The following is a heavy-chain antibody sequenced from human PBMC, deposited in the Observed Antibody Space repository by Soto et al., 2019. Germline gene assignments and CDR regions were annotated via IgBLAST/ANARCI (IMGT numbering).Heavy chain of an antibody. CDR2: LDHQGYS. Sequence: SETLSLTCSVSGAPITSNYWTWIRQPPGKGLEWIGYLDHQGYSNYSPSLRSRVSMSIDTSKNQLSLKVHSVTAADTAVYYCASSAIASSSWYPREHYFDYWGQGTLVTVSS. J-gene: IGHJ4*02. D-gene: IGHD6-13*01. V-gene: IGHV4-59*01. CDR1: GAPITSNY. CDR3: ASSAIASSSWYPREHYFDY.